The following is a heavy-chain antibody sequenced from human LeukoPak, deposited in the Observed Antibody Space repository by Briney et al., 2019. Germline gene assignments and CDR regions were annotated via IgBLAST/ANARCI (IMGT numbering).Heavy chain of an antibody. V-gene: IGHV1-2*02. CDR2: SNPNSGGT. J-gene: IGHJ4*02. Sequence: ASVKVSCKASGYTFSGDYMHWVRQAPGQGIEWVGWSNPNSGGTNYAQKFQGRGNMTRDTSISTAYMELSRLRSDDTAVYYCATCSSTSCYAFDYWGQGTLVTVSS. CDR3: ATCSSTSCYAFDY. D-gene: IGHD2-2*01. CDR1: GYTFSGDY.